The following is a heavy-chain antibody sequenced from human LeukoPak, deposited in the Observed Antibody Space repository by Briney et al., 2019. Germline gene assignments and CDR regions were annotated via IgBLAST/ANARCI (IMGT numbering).Heavy chain of an antibody. CDR2: ISAGGGST. V-gene: IGHV3-23*01. J-gene: IGHJ4*02. D-gene: IGHD5-24*01. CDR1: GFTFSSYT. CDR3: AKGRRDGYNYDY. Sequence: PGGSLRLSCAASGFTFSSYTMSWVSQAPGKGLEWVSAISAGGGSTYYADSVKGRFTISRDSSENTLYLQMNSLRAEDPAVYYCAKGRRDGYNYDYWGQGTPVTVSS.